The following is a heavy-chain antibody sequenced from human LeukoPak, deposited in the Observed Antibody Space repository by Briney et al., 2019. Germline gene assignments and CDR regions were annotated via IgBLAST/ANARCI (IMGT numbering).Heavy chain of an antibody. CDR1: GFTFSSYA. D-gene: IGHD1-26*01. J-gene: IGHJ3*01. CDR3: ARLAGATTSAFDV. V-gene: IGHV3-23*01. CDR2: ISSSGGTT. Sequence: GGSLRLSCAASGFTFSSYAMSWVRLAPGGGLEWVSSISSSGGTTYFAESMEGRFTISRDSSRNTLFLQMNSLRAEDTAIYYCARLAGATTSAFDVWGQGTMVTVSS.